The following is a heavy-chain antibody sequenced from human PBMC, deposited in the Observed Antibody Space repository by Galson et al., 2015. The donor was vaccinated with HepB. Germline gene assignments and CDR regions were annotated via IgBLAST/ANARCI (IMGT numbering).Heavy chain of an antibody. CDR2: IKQDGSEK. J-gene: IGHJ6*02. D-gene: IGHD6-19*01. CDR1: GFSFSSYW. V-gene: IGHV3-7*01. Sequence: SLRLSCAASGFSFSSYWMSWVRQAPGRGLEWVANIKQDGSEKYYVDSVKGRFTISRDNAKTALYLQMNSLRVEDTAVYYCTRDSRSGQWGPGGMDGWGQGTTVTVSS. CDR3: TRDSRSGQWGPGGMDG.